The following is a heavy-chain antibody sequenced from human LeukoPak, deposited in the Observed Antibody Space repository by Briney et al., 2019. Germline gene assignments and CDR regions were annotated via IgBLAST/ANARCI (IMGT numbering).Heavy chain of an antibody. Sequence: RGGSLRLSCVVSGFTFNRCWMNWVRQAPGKGLEWVAHINPDGRDTYYVDSVKGRFTISRDNAQNSMYLQMNSLRVEDTAVYYCTSWGDTTAEYFQRWGQGTLVTVSS. D-gene: IGHD2-21*02. CDR2: INPDGRDT. J-gene: IGHJ1*01. V-gene: IGHV3-7*01. CDR1: GFTFNRCW. CDR3: TSWGDTTAEYFQR.